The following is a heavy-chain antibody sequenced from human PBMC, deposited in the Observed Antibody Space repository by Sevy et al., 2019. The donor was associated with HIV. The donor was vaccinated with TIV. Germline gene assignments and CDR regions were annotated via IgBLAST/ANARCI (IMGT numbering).Heavy chain of an antibody. V-gene: IGHV1-24*01. D-gene: IGHD3-22*01. CDR2: FDPEDGDPEDGKT. CDR3: ATSKDYYDSSGYPFDD. Sequence: ASVKVSCKVSGYSLTKLAMHWVRQAPGKGPEWLGTFDPEDGDPEDGKTIYAQKFQDRVIMTEDTSTDTAYMELSSLTSEDTAMYYCATSKDYYDSSGYPFDDWGQGTLVTVSS. J-gene: IGHJ4*02. CDR1: GYSLTKLA.